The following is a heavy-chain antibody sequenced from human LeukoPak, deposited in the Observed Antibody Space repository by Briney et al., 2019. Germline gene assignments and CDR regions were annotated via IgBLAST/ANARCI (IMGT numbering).Heavy chain of an antibody. CDR3: AKDLTSGVTYYDILTGYYLVGYFDY. D-gene: IGHD3-9*01. CDR2: IKYDGNEE. CDR1: GFTFSSYW. J-gene: IGHJ4*02. V-gene: IGHV3-7*03. Sequence: GGSLRLSCAASGFTFSSYWMSWMRQAPGKGLEWVANIKYDGNEEYYVDSVKGRFTISRDNAKNSLYLQMNSLRAEDTAVYYCAKDLTSGVTYYDILTGYYLVGYFDYWGQGTLVTVSS.